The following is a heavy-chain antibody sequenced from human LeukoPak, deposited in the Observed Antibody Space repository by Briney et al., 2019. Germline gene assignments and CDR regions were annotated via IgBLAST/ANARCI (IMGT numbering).Heavy chain of an antibody. CDR2: IYYSGST. V-gene: IGHV4-31*03. CDR3: ARAVYSSSWYTWGGRDAFDI. D-gene: IGHD6-13*01. J-gene: IGHJ3*02. CDR1: GGSISSGGYY. Sequence: SETLSLTCTVSGGSISSGGYYWSWIRQLPGKGLEWIGYIYYSGSTYYNPSLKSRVTISVDTSKNRFSLKLSSVTAADTAVYYCARAVYSSSWYTWGGRDAFDIWGQGTMVTVSS.